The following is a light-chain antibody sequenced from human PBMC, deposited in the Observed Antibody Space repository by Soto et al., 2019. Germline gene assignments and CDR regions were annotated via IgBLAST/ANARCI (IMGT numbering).Light chain of an antibody. V-gene: IGLV2-14*01. CDR1: TSDVGGYSF. Sequence: QSALTQPASVSGSPGQSITISCTGTTSDVGGYSFVSWYQLHPGKAPKLMIYEVSNRPSGVSNRFSGSKSGNTASLTLSGLQAEDESDYYCSSYTTSGTRVFGTGTKVTVL. J-gene: IGLJ1*01. CDR2: EVS. CDR3: SSYTTSGTRV.